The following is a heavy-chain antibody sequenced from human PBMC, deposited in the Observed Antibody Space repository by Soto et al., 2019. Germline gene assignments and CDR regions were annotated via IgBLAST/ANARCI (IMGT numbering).Heavy chain of an antibody. J-gene: IGHJ4*02. CDR2: IYFSGST. V-gene: IGHV4-59*01. Sequence: WTWIRQPPGKGLEWIGYIYFSGSTKYNPSLKSRVTISIDTSKNQFSLKLRSVTAADTAVYYCARDSSAAGTYWGQGTLVTVSS. CDR3: ARDSSAAGTY. D-gene: IGHD6-13*01.